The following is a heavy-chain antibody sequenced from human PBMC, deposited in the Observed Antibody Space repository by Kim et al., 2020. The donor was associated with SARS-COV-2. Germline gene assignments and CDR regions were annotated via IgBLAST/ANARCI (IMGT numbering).Heavy chain of an antibody. D-gene: IGHD3-3*01. V-gene: IGHV1-8*01. CDR1: GYTFTSYD. J-gene: IGHJ6*02. Sequence: ASVKVSYKASGYTFTSYDINWVRQATGQGLEWMGWMNPNSGNTGYAQKFQGRVTMTRNTSISTAYMELSSLRSEDTAVYYCARVSARDIWSGYYTPRGYYYYYYGMDVWGQGTPVTVSS. CDR3: ARVSARDIWSGYYTPRGYYYYYYGMDV. CDR2: MNPNSGNT.